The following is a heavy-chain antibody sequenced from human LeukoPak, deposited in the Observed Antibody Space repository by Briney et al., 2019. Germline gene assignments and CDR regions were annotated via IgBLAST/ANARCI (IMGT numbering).Heavy chain of an antibody. J-gene: IGHJ6*03. Sequence: PGGSLRLSCAASGFTFSSYAMHWVRQAPGKGLEWVALISYVGSNKYYADSLKGRFTISRDNSKNTLYMQMNSLRTEDTAVYYCAIGQRAHVEWSNYMDVWGKGTTVIVSS. CDR2: ISYVGSNK. CDR3: AIGQRAHVEWSNYMDV. D-gene: IGHD3-3*01. V-gene: IGHV3-30*04. CDR1: GFTFSSYA.